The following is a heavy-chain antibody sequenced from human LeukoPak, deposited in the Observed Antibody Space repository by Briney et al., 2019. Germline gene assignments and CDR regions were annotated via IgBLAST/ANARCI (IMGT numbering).Heavy chain of an antibody. CDR3: ARVEGLREFWSASYSPTKYYFDY. V-gene: IGHV3-11*06. J-gene: IGHJ4*02. Sequence: PGGSLRLSCAASGFTFSDYYVSWIRQAPGKGLEWVSYISGSGGYTNYGDSLKGRFTISRDNAKSSLYLQMNSLRAEDTAVYYCARVEGLREFWSASYSPTKYYFDYWGQGTLVFVSS. CDR1: GFTFSDYY. CDR2: ISGSGGYT. D-gene: IGHD3-3*01.